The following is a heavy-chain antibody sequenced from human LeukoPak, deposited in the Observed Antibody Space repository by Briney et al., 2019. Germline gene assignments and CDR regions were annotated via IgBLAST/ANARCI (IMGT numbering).Heavy chain of an antibody. CDR3: ATSSSSWSLFDY. CDR2: IYHSGST. CDR1: GGSISSGGYC. V-gene: IGHV4-30-2*01. J-gene: IGHJ4*02. Sequence: SETLSLTCTVSGGSISSGGYCWSWIRQPPGKGLEWIGYIYHSGSTYYNPSLKSRVTISVDRSKNQFSLRLSSVTAADTAVYYCATSSSSWSLFDYWGQGTLVTVSS. D-gene: IGHD6-13*01.